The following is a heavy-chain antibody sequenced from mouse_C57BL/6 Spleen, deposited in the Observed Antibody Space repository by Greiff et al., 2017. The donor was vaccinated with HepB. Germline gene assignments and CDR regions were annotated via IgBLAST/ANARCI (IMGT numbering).Heavy chain of an antibody. V-gene: IGHV1-5*01. CDR1: GYTFTSYW. Sequence: EVQLQQSGTVLARPGASVKMSCKTSGYTFTSYWMHWVKQRPGQGLEWIGAIYPGNSDTGYNQKFKGKAKLTAVTSASTAYMELSSLTNEDSAVYYCTGEDYYGSRYFDYWGQGTTLTVSS. D-gene: IGHD1-1*01. J-gene: IGHJ2*01. CDR2: IYPGNSDT. CDR3: TGEDYYGSRYFDY.